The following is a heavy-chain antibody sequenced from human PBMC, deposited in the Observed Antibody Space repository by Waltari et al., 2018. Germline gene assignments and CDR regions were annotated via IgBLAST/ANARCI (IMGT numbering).Heavy chain of an antibody. CDR1: GDSVSNNSAA. V-gene: IGHV6-1*01. J-gene: IGHJ4*02. CDR3: ARDERYCSGGSCYSPIDY. D-gene: IGHD2-15*01. CDR2: TYYRSKWYN. Sequence: QVQLQQSGPGLVKPSQTLSLTCAISGDSVSNNSAAWNWIRQSPSRGLEWLGRTYYRSKWYNDYAVSVKSRITINPDTSKNQFSLQLNSVTPEDTAVYYCARDERYCSGGSCYSPIDYWGQGTLVTVSS.